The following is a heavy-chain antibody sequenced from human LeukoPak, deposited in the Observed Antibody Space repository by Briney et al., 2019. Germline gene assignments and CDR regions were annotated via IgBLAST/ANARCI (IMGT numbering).Heavy chain of an antibody. CDR2: IIPSGHTT. J-gene: IGHJ5*02. Sequence: PGGSLRLSCAASGFTFSSHGMNWVRQAPGKGLEWVSGIIPSGHTTYYADSVRGRFTISRDNAKNSLYLQMKSLRAEDTAVYYCARGKTSQNIVTRKTYNWFDPWGQGTLVTVSS. D-gene: IGHD2/OR15-2a*01. CDR1: GFTFSSHG. V-gene: IGHV3-48*04. CDR3: ARGKTSQNIVTRKTYNWFDP.